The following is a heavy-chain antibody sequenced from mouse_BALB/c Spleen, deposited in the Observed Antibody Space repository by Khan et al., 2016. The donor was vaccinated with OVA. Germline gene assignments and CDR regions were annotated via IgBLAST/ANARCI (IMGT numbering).Heavy chain of an antibody. Sequence: QIQLVQSGPGLVAPSQSLSITCTVSGFSLTSHGVHWVRQPPGKGLEWLGVIWAGGSTNYNSALMSRLSISKDSSKSQVFLKMNSLQTDDTAMYYCARNREPDYFDYWGQGTTLPVSS. J-gene: IGHJ2*01. V-gene: IGHV2-9*02. CDR1: GFSLTSHG. CDR2: IWAGGST. CDR3: ARNREPDYFDY.